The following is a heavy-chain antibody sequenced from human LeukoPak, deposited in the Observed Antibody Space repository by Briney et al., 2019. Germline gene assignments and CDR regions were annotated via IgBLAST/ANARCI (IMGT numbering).Heavy chain of an antibody. CDR1: GFTFSSYA. D-gene: IGHD2-2*01. CDR2: ISGSGGST. Sequence: GGSLRLSCAASGFTFSSYAMSWVRQAPGKGLEWVSAISGSGGSTYYADSVKGRFTISRDNSKNTLYLQMNSLRAEDTAVYYCAKALGYCSSTRCYGMDVWGQGTTVTVSS. CDR3: AKALGYCSSTRCYGMDV. V-gene: IGHV3-23*01. J-gene: IGHJ6*02.